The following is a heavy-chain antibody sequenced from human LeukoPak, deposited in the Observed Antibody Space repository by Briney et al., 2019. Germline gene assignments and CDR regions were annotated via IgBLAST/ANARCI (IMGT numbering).Heavy chain of an antibody. V-gene: IGHV3-30*03. CDR2: ISYDGSNK. J-gene: IGHJ4*02. CDR1: GFTSSSYG. CDR3: ARDERGVGATFLDY. Sequence: GKSLRLSCVVSGFTSSSYGMHWVRQAPGKGLEWVAVISYDGSNKYYADSVKGRFTISRDNSKNTLYLQMNSLRGEDTAVYYCARDERGVGATFLDYWGQGTLVTVSS. D-gene: IGHD1-26*01.